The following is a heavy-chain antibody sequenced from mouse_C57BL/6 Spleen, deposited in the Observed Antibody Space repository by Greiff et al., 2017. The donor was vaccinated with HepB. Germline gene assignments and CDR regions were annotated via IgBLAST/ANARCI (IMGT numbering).Heavy chain of an antibody. V-gene: IGHV2-9-1*01. J-gene: IGHJ1*03. Sequence: VKLMESGPGLVAPSQSLSITCTVSGFSLTSYAISWVRQPPGKGLEWLGAIWTGGGTNYNSALKSRLSISKDNSKSQVFLKMNSLQTDDTARYYCARNYGSRYWYFDVWGTGTTVTVSS. CDR2: IWTGGGT. D-gene: IGHD1-1*01. CDR3: ARNYGSRYWYFDV. CDR1: GFSLTSYA.